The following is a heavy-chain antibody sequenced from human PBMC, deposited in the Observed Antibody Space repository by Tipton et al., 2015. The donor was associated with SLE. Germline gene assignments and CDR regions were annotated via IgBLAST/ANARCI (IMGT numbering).Heavy chain of an antibody. J-gene: IGHJ4*02. CDR2: IYSGGST. D-gene: IGHD5-12*01. CDR3: ASYAGPFDY. V-gene: IGHV3-23*03. Sequence: GSLRLSCAASGFTFSSYAMSWVRQAPGKGLEWVSVIYSGGSTYYADSVKGRFTISRDNSKNTLYLQMNSLRAEDTAVYYCASYAGPFDYWGQGTLVTVSS. CDR1: GFTFSSYA.